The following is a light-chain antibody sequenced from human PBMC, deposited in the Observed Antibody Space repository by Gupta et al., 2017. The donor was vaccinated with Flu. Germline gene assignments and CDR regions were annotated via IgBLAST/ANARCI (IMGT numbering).Light chain of an antibody. V-gene: IGLV1-44*01. CDR1: RSNIGSNT. CDR3: AAWDDSLNGWV. Sequence: QSLLPQPPSASGPPGQTVTTSCSGSRSNIGSNTVNWYQQLPGTAPTLLIYSDNQRPSGVPDRFSGSKSGTSASLAIRGLQSEVEADYCCAAWDDSLNGWVFGGGTKLTVL. J-gene: IGLJ3*02. CDR2: SDN.